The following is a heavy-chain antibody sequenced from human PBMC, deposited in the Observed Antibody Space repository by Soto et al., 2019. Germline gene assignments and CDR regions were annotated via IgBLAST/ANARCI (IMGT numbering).Heavy chain of an antibody. CDR2: ISWNSGSI. CDR1: GFTFDDYA. J-gene: IGHJ4*02. Sequence: GGSLRLSCAASGFTFDDYAMHWVRQAPGKGLEWVSGISWNSGSIGYADSVKGRFTISRDNAKNSLYLQMNSLRAEDTALYYCAKDTAMVHYYFDYWGQGTLVTV. D-gene: IGHD5-18*01. V-gene: IGHV3-9*01. CDR3: AKDTAMVHYYFDY.